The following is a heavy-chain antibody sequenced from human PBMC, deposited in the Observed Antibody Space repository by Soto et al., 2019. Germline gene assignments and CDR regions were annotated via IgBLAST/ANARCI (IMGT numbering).Heavy chain of an antibody. V-gene: IGHV4-30-4*01. CDR1: GASISSGDYF. J-gene: IGHJ4*02. CDR3: AREKGYISGPKNFDY. Sequence: SETLSLTCTVSGASISSGDYFWSWIRQSPGKGLQWIGYIYDSGSSYYDPSLKSRVTMSVDTSKNQFSLKLSSVTAADTAVYYCAREKGYISGPKNFDYWGQGTLVTVSS. CDR2: IYDSGSS. D-gene: IGHD5-12*01.